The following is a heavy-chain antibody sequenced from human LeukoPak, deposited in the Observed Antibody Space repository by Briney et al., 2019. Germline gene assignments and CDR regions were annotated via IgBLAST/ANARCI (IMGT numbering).Heavy chain of an antibody. CDR1: GGTFSSYA. D-gene: IGHD2-15*01. J-gene: IGHJ4*02. CDR2: IIPIFGTA. Sequence: ASVKVSCKASGGTFSSYAISWVRQAPGQGLEWMGGIIPIFGTANYAQKFQGRVTITADKSTSTAYMELSSLRSEDTAVYYCAMMRPPLGYCSGGSCYSPDYWGQGTLVTVSS. CDR3: AMMRPPLGYCSGGSCYSPDY. V-gene: IGHV1-69*06.